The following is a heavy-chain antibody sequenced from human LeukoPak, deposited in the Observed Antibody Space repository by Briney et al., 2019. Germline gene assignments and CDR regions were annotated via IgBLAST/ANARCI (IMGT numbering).Heavy chain of an antibody. CDR1: GFTFSSYG. J-gene: IGHJ4*02. D-gene: IGHD3-10*01. Sequence: GGSLRLSCAASGFTFSSYGMHWVRQAPGKGLEWVAVIWYDGSNKYYADSVKGRFTISRDNSKNTLYLQMNSLRAEDTAVYYCARDYQSTGGSGSYYNSLGYWGQGTLVTVSS. CDR2: IWYDGSNK. V-gene: IGHV3-33*01. CDR3: ARDYQSTGGSGSYYNSLGY.